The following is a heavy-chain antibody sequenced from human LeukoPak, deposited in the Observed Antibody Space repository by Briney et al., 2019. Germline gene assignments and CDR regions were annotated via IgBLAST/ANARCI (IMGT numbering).Heavy chain of an antibody. CDR1: GFAFSGFY. Sequence: GGSLKLSCAASGFAFSGFYVHWVRQASGRGLEWVGLIRSEPSGYMTLYAASVKGRFTISRDDSKSIAYLQLNSLKTEDTALYYCSRGAGADYWGQGTLVTVSS. J-gene: IGHJ4*02. CDR3: SRGAGADY. CDR2: IRSEPSGYMT. V-gene: IGHV3-73*01. D-gene: IGHD3-10*01.